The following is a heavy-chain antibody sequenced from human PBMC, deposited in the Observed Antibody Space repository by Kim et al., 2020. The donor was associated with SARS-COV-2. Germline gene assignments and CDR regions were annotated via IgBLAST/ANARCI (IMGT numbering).Heavy chain of an antibody. V-gene: IGHV4-59*01. CDR3: AREIVARAGWFDP. D-gene: IGHD5-12*01. Sequence: YTPSLKSRVTISVDTSKHQFSLMRSSVTAADTAVYYCAREIVARAGWFDPWGQGTLVTVSS. J-gene: IGHJ5*02.